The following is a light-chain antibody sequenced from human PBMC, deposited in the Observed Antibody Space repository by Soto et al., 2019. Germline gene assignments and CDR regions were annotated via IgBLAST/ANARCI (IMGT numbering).Light chain of an antibody. CDR3: SSYASTSTYV. Sequence: QCVLTQPASVSGAPGQSITISRPGTSSDVGGYNYVSWYQQHPGKAPKLMIYDVSNRPSGVSNRFSGSKSGNTASLTISGLQAEDEADYYCSSYASTSTYVFGTGTKVTVL. J-gene: IGLJ1*01. CDR2: DVS. V-gene: IGLV2-14*01. CDR1: SSDVGGYNY.